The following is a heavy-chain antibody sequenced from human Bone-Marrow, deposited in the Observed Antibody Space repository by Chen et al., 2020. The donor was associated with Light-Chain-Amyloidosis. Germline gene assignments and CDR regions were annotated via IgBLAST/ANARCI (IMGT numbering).Heavy chain of an antibody. Sequence: QLQLQESGPRLVKSSGTLSLTCTVSGGSIMSSSNFWGWLRQAPGKGLEWIGSIYYSGNTYMNSSLKNRVAMSVDTSNNQFSLRLNSVTAADTAVYYCARDWYDYVWGSYRYPFDYWGQGTLVTVSS. CDR3: ARDWYDYVWGSYRYPFDY. CDR1: GGSIMSSSNF. J-gene: IGHJ4*02. V-gene: IGHV4-39*07. D-gene: IGHD3-16*02. CDR2: IYYSGNT.